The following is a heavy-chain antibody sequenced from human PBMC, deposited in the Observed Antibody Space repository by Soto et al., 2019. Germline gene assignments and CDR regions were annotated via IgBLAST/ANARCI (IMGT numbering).Heavy chain of an antibody. V-gene: IGHV1-69*04. CDR1: GGTFSSYT. CDR3: ARDQSSGVTYYYYGMDV. D-gene: IGHD2-21*02. Sequence: ASVKVSCKASGGTFSSYTISWVRQAPGQGLEWMGRIIPILGIANYAQKFQGRVTITADKSTSTAYMELSSLRSEDTAVYYCARDQSSGVTYYYYGMDVWGQGTTVTVSS. CDR2: IIPILGIA. J-gene: IGHJ6*02.